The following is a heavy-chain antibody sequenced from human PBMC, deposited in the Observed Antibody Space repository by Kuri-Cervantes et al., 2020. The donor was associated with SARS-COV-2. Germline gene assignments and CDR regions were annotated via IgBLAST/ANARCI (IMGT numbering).Heavy chain of an antibody. J-gene: IGHJ4*02. D-gene: IGHD6-13*01. V-gene: IGHV6-1*01. CDR1: GASVSSNSAA. Sequence: SETLSLTCAISGASVSSNSAAWNWVRQSPSRGLEWLGRTYYRSKWYNDYAVSVKSRITINPDTSKNQFSLQLNSVTPEDTAVYYCARHRDSSSWYGRGAFDYWGQGTLVTVSS. CDR2: TYYRSKWYN. CDR3: ARHRDSSSWYGRGAFDY.